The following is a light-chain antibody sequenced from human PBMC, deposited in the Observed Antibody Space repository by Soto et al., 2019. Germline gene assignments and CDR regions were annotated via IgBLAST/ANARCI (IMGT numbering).Light chain of an antibody. CDR2: DAS. V-gene: IGKV1-5*01. J-gene: IGKJ1*01. CDR1: QSISRW. CDR3: QQYNAYSTWT. Sequence: DIQMTQSPSTLSVSVGDRVTITCRASQSISRWLAWYQQKPGKAPKVLIWDASSLQRGVPSRFSGSGSGTEFTLTISSLQPDDFATYYCQQYNAYSTWTFGQGTKVEIK.